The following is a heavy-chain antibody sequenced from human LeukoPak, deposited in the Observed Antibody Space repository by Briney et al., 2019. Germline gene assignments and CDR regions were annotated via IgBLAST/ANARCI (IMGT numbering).Heavy chain of an antibody. CDR1: SGSISSGGYR. J-gene: IGHJ5*02. Sequence: PSQTLSLTCTVSSGSISSGGYRWSWIRQHPAKGLEWIAYIHHSGSTDYNPSLKSRVSISVDTSKNQFSLSLSSVTAADTAVYYCARYDGSIKGGWFDPWGQGTLVTVSS. CDR3: ARYDGSIKGGWFDP. V-gene: IGHV4-31*03. CDR2: IHHSGST. D-gene: IGHD1-26*01.